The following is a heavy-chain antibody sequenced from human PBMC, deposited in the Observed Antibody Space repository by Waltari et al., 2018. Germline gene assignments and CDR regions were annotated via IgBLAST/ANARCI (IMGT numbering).Heavy chain of an antibody. CDR2: IYYSGST. CDR3: ARGLAIGSSSWYDY. J-gene: IGHJ4*02. CDR1: GCSVSSGSYY. D-gene: IGHD6-13*01. V-gene: IGHV4-61*01. Sequence: QVQLQESGPGLVKPSETLSLTCTVSGCSVSSGSYYWSWIRQPPGKGLEWIGYIYYSGSTNYNPSLKSRVTISVDTSKNQFSLKLSSVTAADTAVYYCARGLAIGSSSWYDYWGQGTLVTVSS.